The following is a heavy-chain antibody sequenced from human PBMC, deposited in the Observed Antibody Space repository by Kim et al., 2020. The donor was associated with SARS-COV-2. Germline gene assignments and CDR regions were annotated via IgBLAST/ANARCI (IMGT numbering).Heavy chain of an antibody. D-gene: IGHD3-9*01. Sequence: ASVKVSCKASGYTFTSYYMHWVRQAPGQGLEWMGIINPSGGSTSYAQKFQGRVTMTRDTSTSTVYMELSSLRSEDTAVYYCARDHQPSRYYYYYGMDVWGQGTTVTVSS. J-gene: IGHJ6*02. CDR1: GYTFTSYY. CDR3: ARDHQPSRYYYYYGMDV. V-gene: IGHV1-46*01. CDR2: INPSGGST.